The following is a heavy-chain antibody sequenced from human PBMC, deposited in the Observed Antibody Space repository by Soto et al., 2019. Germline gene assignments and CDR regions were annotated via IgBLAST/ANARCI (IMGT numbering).Heavy chain of an antibody. Sequence: GASVKVSCKASGYTFTTYYLHWVRQAPGQDLEWMGWINPNSGMTNSAQKFQGRVTMTRDTSITTAYMELSRLNSDDTAVYYCARDVGYHYDGSPSGQFDFWGQGTLVTVSS. CDR1: GYTFTTYY. CDR3: ARDVGYHYDGSPSGQFDF. CDR2: INPNSGMT. J-gene: IGHJ4*02. V-gene: IGHV1-2*02. D-gene: IGHD3-22*01.